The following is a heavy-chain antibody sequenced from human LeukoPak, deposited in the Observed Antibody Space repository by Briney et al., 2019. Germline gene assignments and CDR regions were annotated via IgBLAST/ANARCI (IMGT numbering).Heavy chain of an antibody. CDR1: GFIFSTYA. CDR3: VREYSSGYYRTFDY. Sequence: GGSLRLSCAASGFIFSTYAIHWVRQAPGRGLEWVAIISSDGSNKYYADSVKGRFTISRDNSENTLFLQMISLRAEDTAVYYCVREYSSGYYRTFDYWGQGTLVTVSS. CDR2: ISSDGSNK. J-gene: IGHJ4*02. V-gene: IGHV3-30-3*01. D-gene: IGHD3-22*01.